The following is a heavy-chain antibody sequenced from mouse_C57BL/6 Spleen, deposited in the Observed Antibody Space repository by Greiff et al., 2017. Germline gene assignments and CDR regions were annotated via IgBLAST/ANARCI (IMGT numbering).Heavy chain of an antibody. CDR2: ISSGGSYT. D-gene: IGHD2-3*01. CDR3: ARRIYDGYPAWFAY. Sequence: EVHLVESGGDLVKPGGSLKLSCAASGFTFSSYGMSWVRQTPDKRLEWVATISSGGSYTYYPDSVKGRFTISRDNAKNTLYLQMSSLKSEDTARYYCARRIYDGYPAWFAYWGQGTLVTVSA. CDR1: GFTFSSYG. J-gene: IGHJ3*01. V-gene: IGHV5-6*01.